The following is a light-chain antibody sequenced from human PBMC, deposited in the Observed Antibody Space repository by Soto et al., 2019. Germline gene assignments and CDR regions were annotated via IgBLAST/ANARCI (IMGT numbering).Light chain of an antibody. CDR3: QQTYSTPQT. J-gene: IGKJ1*01. V-gene: IGKV1-39*01. CDR2: AAS. CDR1: QDINIY. Sequence: IQMTQSPSSLSASVGDRVTITCRASQDINIYLNWYQQKPGRAPKLLIYAASSFQSAVSSRFSGSGSGTEFTLTISSLQPEDFATYFCQQTYSTPQTFGQGTKVEIK.